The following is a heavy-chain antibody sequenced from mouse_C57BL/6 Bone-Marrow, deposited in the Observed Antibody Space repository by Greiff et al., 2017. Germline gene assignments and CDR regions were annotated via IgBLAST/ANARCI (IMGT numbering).Heavy chain of an antibody. CDR1: GFNINDYY. CDR3: SRARWLRRGYFDV. Sequence: VQLQQPGAELVKPGASVKLSCTASGFNINDYYMHWVKQRTEQGLEWIGRIDPEDGETKYAPKFQGKATLTVDTSSNTAYLQLSSLTSEDTAVYDCSRARWLRRGYFDVWGTGTTVTVSS. J-gene: IGHJ1*03. V-gene: IGHV14-2*01. CDR2: IDPEDGET. D-gene: IGHD2-2*01.